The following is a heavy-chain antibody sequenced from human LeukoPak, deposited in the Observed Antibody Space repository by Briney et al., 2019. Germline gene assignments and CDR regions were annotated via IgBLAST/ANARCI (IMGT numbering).Heavy chain of an antibody. J-gene: IGHJ4*02. V-gene: IGHV3-33*01. CDR2: IWYDGSNK. CDR3: ARDPRLCTGRPCGEEYFDY. Sequence: PGGSLRLSCAPSGFALCNYGMHWVRPAPAKGREWVAVIWYDGSNKYYADSVKGRFTISRDNSKNTLYLQMNTLRADDTAFYYCARDPRLCTGRPCGEEYFDYWGQGTLVTVSS. CDR1: GFALCNYG. D-gene: IGHD2-8*02.